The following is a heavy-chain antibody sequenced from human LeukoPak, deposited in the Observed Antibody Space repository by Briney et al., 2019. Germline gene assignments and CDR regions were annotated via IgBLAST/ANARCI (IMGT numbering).Heavy chain of an antibody. CDR3: AKSQSGWYSFDY. J-gene: IGHJ4*02. D-gene: IGHD6-19*01. V-gene: IGHV3-23*01. CDR1: GVSVSESV. CDR2: ISGSGGST. Sequence: PGGCLRVSCVAPGVSVSESVVNCVRQAPGKGLEWVSAISGSGGSTKYADSVKGRFTISGDNSKNTLYLQMNSLRAEDTAVYYCAKSQSGWYSFDYWGQGTLVTVSS.